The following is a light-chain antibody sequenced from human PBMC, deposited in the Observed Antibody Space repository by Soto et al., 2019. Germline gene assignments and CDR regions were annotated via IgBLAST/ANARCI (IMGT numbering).Light chain of an antibody. V-gene: IGKV3-15*01. Sequence: EIVMTQSPATLSVSPGERATLSCRASQSVSSNLAWYQQKPGQAPRLLIYGASTRATGIPARFSGGGSGTEFTLTISSLQSEDFAVYYCHQYNNWPEWTFGQGTKVEIK. J-gene: IGKJ1*01. CDR1: QSVSSN. CDR3: HQYNNWPEWT. CDR2: GAS.